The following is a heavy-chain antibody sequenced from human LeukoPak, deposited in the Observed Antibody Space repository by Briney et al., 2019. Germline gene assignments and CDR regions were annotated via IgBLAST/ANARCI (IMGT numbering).Heavy chain of an antibody. D-gene: IGHD7-27*01. V-gene: IGHV3-33*06. CDR3: AKGTGDMGYYFDY. J-gene: IGHJ4*02. Sequence: GGSLRLSCAASGFTFSSYGMHWVRQAPGKGLEWVAVIWYDGSNKYYADSVKGRFTISRDNSENTLYLQMSGLRAEDTAVYYCAKGTGDMGYYFDYWGQGTLVTVSS. CDR1: GFTFSSYG. CDR2: IWYDGSNK.